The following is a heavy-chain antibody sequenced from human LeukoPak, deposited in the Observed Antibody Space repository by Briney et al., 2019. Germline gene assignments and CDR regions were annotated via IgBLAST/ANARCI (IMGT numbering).Heavy chain of an antibody. CDR3: ARGTLAVAGTLFDY. D-gene: IGHD6-19*01. CDR2: IYYSGST. V-gene: IGHV4-59*01. Sequence: SETLSLTCTVSGSSISSYYWSWIRQPPGKGLEWIGYIYYSGSTNYNPSLKSRVTISVDTSKNQFSLKLSSVTAAATAVYYCARGTLAVAGTLFDYWGQGTLVTVSS. CDR1: GSSISSYY. J-gene: IGHJ4*02.